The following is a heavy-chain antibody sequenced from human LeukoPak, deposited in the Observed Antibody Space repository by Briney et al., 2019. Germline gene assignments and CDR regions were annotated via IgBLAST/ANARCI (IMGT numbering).Heavy chain of an antibody. V-gene: IGHV1-18*01. Sequence: ASVKVSCKASGYTFTSYGISWVRQAPGQGLEWMGWISAYNGNTNYAQKLQGRVTMTTDTSTSTAYMELRSLRSDDTAVYYSARGPPDVVVPAAPDYWGQGTLVTVSS. CDR1: GYTFTSYG. D-gene: IGHD2-2*01. J-gene: IGHJ4*02. CDR3: ARGPPDVVVPAAPDY. CDR2: ISAYNGNT.